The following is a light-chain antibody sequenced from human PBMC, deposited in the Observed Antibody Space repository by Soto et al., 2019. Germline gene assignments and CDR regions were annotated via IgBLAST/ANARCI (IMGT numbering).Light chain of an antibody. Sequence: EIVMTQSPAILSVSPGERATLSCRANQSISSNLAWYQQKPGQATRLLIYGAATRATGIPARFSGSGSGTDFTLTINSLQSEDFAVYYCQMYNNWVGTFGGGTKVDIK. CDR3: QMYNNWVGT. CDR1: QSISSN. CDR2: GAA. J-gene: IGKJ4*01. V-gene: IGKV3-15*01.